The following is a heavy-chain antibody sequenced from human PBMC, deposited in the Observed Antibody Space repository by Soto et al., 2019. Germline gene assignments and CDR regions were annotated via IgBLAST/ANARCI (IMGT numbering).Heavy chain of an antibody. V-gene: IGHV1-3*01. CDR3: ARGSEPAYSSWYVNGDY. CDR2: INAGNGNT. J-gene: IGHJ4*02. Sequence: QVQHVQSGAEVKKPGASVKVSCKASGYTFTSYAIHWVRQAPGQRPEWMGWINAGNGNTKYSQKFRGRVTITRDASATTAYMEVSGLRFEDTAVYYCARGSEPAYSSWYVNGDYWGQGTLVTVSS. CDR1: GYTFTSYA. D-gene: IGHD6-13*01.